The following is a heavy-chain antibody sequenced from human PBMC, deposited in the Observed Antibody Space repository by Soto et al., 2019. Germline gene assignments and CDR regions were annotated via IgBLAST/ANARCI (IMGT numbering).Heavy chain of an antibody. Sequence: QVQLQESGPGLVKPSETLSLTCRVSGGSMSGYYWSWVRLAPGKGLEWIGYVYYTGSTNYNPSLQSRVSISVDTSNKHFSLSLSLVTGADTAVYFCARSIAVPSGHIDHWGQGIRVTISS. CDR2: VYYTGST. V-gene: IGHV4-59*01. CDR3: ARSIAVPSGHIDH. J-gene: IGHJ4*02. CDR1: GGSMSGYY. D-gene: IGHD6-6*01.